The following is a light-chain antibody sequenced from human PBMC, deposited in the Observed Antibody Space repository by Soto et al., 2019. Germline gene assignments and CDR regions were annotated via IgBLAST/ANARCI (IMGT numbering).Light chain of an antibody. V-gene: IGKV1-39*01. Sequence: DIQMTQSPSSLSASVGDRVTITCRANQSISNFLNWYQQKPGKAPELLIYAASSLHSGVPSRFSGSGSGTNFTLTISSLQPEDFATYSCQQSYTTPYTFGQGTKLEIK. CDR2: AAS. J-gene: IGKJ2*01. CDR3: QQSYTTPYT. CDR1: QSISNF.